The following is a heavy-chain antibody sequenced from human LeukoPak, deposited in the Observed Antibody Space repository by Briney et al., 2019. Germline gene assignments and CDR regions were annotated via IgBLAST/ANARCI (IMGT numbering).Heavy chain of an antibody. CDR1: GFTFSTYG. D-gene: IGHD6-19*01. Sequence: GGSLRLSCAASGFTFSTYGMSWVRQAPGKGLEWVSGISGSGGSRFYTDSVKRRFTISRDNSKNTLYLQMNSLRAEDTAVYYCARRAGIAVAGAFDYWGQGTLVTVSS. CDR2: ISGSGGSR. CDR3: ARRAGIAVAGAFDY. J-gene: IGHJ4*02. V-gene: IGHV3-23*01.